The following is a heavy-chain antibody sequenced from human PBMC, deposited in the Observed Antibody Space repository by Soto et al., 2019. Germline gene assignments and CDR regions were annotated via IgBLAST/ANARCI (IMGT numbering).Heavy chain of an antibody. D-gene: IGHD3-16*02. CDR1: GYSFTSYW. CDR3: ARPHMITFGGVIVLNWFDP. J-gene: IGHJ5*02. V-gene: IGHV5-51*01. Sequence: GESLKISCKGSGYSFTSYWIGWVRQMPGKGLEWMGIIYPGDSDTRYSPSFQGQVTISADKSISTAYLQWSSLKASDTAMYYCARPHMITFGGVIVLNWFDPWGQGTLVTVSS. CDR2: IYPGDSDT.